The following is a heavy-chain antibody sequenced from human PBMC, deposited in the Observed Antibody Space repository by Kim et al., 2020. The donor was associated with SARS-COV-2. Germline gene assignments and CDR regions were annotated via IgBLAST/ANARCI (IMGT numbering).Heavy chain of an antibody. CDR2: GST. CDR3: AKGGVVVLY. D-gene: IGHD2-15*01. J-gene: IGHJ4*02. V-gene: IGHV3-23*01. Sequence: GSTYYADSVKGRFTISRDNSKNTLYLQMNSLRAEDTAVYYCAKGGVVVLYWGQGTLVTVSS.